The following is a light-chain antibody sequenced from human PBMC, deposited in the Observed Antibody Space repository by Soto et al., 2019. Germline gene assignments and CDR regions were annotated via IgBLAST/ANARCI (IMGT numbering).Light chain of an antibody. CDR3: QQYGLSHRE. V-gene: IGKV3-20*01. CDR2: GAS. Sequence: EIVLTQSPGTLSLSPGERATLSCRASQRISSSYLAWYQHKPGQAPRLLVSGASTRATGIPDRFTGRGSGTDFSLTIGRLEPEDFEVYYCQQYGLSHREFGKGTKADI. J-gene: IGKJ1*01. CDR1: QRISSSY.